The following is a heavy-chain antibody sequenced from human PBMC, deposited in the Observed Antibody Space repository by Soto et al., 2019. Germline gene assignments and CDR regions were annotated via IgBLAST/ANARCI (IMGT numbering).Heavy chain of an antibody. CDR3: ARGGFGETYFDY. CDR2: IYHSGST. V-gene: IGHV4-30-2*01. Sequence: QLQXQESGSGLVXPSQTLSLTCAVSGGSXSSGGYSXXWXXXXPXXGLEWIGYIYHSGSTYYNPSLKSRVTISVDRSKNQFSLKLSSVTAADTAVYYCARGGFGETYFDYWGQGTLVTVSS. J-gene: IGHJ4*02. CDR1: GGSXSSGGYS. D-gene: IGHD3-10*01.